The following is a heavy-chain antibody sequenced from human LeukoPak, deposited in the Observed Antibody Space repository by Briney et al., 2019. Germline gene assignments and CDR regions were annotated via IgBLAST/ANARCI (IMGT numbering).Heavy chain of an antibody. Sequence: GASVKVSCKASGYTFTGYYMHWVRQAPGQGLEWMGWINPNSGGTNYAQKFQARVTMTRDTSISTAYMELTRLRSDDTAVYYCARVRYYYDSSDGAFDIWGQGTMDTVSS. V-gene: IGHV1-2*02. J-gene: IGHJ3*02. CDR1: GYTFTGYY. D-gene: IGHD3-22*01. CDR2: INPNSGGT. CDR3: ARVRYYYDSSDGAFDI.